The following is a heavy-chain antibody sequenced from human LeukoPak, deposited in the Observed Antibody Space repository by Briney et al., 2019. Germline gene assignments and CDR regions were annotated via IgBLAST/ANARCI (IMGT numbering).Heavy chain of an antibody. Sequence: SGGSLRLSCAASGFTFSSYSMNWVRQAPGKGLEWVSYISSSSSTIYYADSVKGRFTISRDNAKNSLYLQMNSLRAEDTAVYYCARDGQTIFRVVPMGYWGQGTLVTVSS. CDR3: ARDGQTIFRVVPMGY. D-gene: IGHD3-3*01. J-gene: IGHJ4*02. CDR1: GFTFSSYS. CDR2: ISSSSSTI. V-gene: IGHV3-48*01.